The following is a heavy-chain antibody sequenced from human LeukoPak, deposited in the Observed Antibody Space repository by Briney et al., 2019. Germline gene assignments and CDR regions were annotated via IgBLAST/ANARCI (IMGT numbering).Heavy chain of an antibody. Sequence: SETLSLTCAVSGYSISSGYYWGWIPQPPGKGLEWIGSIYHSGSTYYNPSLKSRVTISVDTSKNQFSLKLSSVTAADTAVYYCARSRPDYGGNSGDFDYWGQGTLVTVSS. CDR1: GYSISSGYY. CDR3: ARSRPDYGGNSGDFDY. V-gene: IGHV4-38-2*01. D-gene: IGHD4-23*01. J-gene: IGHJ4*02. CDR2: IYHSGST.